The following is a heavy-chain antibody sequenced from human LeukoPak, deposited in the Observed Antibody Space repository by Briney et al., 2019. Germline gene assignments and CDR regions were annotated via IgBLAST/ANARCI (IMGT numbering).Heavy chain of an antibody. CDR1: GFVFTNYW. V-gene: IGHV3-7*03. D-gene: IGHD6-13*01. CDR3: ARDYRSSWYV. J-gene: IGHJ4*02. Sequence: GGSLRLSCAASGFVFTNYWMSWIRQAPGKGLEWVANINQDGSEKHYVDSVKGRFTVSRDSARNSLFLQMNSLRAEDTSVYYCARDYRSSWYVRGQGTLVTVSS. CDR2: INQDGSEK.